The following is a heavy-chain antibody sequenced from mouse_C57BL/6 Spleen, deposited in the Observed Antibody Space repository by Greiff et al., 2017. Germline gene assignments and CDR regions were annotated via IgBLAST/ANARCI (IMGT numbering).Heavy chain of an antibody. J-gene: IGHJ4*01. CDR3: ARDTTVVGDYAMDY. Sequence: QVQLQQPGAELVKPGASVKMSCKASGYTFTSYWITWVKQRPGQGLEWIGDIYPGSGSTNYNEKFKSKATLTVDTSSSTAYMQLSSLTSEDSAVYYCARDTTVVGDYAMDYWGKGTSVTVSS. D-gene: IGHD1-1*01. CDR2: IYPGSGST. V-gene: IGHV1-55*01. CDR1: GYTFTSYW.